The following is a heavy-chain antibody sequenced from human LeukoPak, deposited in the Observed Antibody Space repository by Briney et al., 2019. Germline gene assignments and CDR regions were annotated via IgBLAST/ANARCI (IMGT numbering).Heavy chain of an antibody. CDR3: ARDGPLLRYFDWFRYYYYMDV. CDR2: ISAYNGNT. Sequence: ASVKVSCKASGYTFTSYGISWVRQAPGQGLEWMGWISAYNGNTNYAQKLQGRVTMTTDTSTSTAYMELRSLRSDDTAVYYCARDGPLLRYFDWFRYYYYMDVWGKGTTVTISS. V-gene: IGHV1-18*01. J-gene: IGHJ6*03. CDR1: GYTFTSYG. D-gene: IGHD3-9*01.